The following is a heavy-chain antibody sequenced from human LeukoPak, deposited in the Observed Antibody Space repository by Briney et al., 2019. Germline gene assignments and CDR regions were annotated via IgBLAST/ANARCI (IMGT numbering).Heavy chain of an antibody. CDR1: GFTFSNFW. D-gene: IGHD3-16*01. CDR3: LRGGGGSTYGQFDY. V-gene: IGHV3-74*01. J-gene: IGHJ4*02. Sequence: GGSLRLSCVASGFTFSNFWIHWVRQAPGKGLVWVSRINTIGGGADYADSVKGRFTISRDNAKNTVYLRMFSLGVEDTAVYYCLRGGGGSTYGQFDYWGQGDLVTVSS. CDR2: INTIGGGA.